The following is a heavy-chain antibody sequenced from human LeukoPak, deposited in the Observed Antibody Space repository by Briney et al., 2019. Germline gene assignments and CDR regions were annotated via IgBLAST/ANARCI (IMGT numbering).Heavy chain of an antibody. Sequence: GGSLRLSCAASGFTFSSYAMSWVRQAPGKGLEWVSGISWNSGSIGYADSVKGRFTISRDNAKNSLYLQMNSLRAEDTALYYCAKDRVVTAIPADGAFDIWGQGTMVTVSS. CDR3: AKDRVVTAIPADGAFDI. CDR2: ISWNSGSI. CDR1: GFTFSSYA. V-gene: IGHV3-9*01. J-gene: IGHJ3*02. D-gene: IGHD2-21*02.